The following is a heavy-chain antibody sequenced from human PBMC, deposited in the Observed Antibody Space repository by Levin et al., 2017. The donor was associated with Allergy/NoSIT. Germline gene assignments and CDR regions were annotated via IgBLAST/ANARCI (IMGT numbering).Heavy chain of an antibody. J-gene: IGHJ4*02. D-gene: IGHD2-15*01. CDR1: GFTFSSYA. Sequence: GGSLRLSCAASGFTFSSYAIHWVRQAPGKGLEYVSAINSNGGSTYYASSVKGRFTISRDNSKNTLYLQMGSLGAEDMAVYYCARARRDCTSGTCYSYYFDFWGQGTLVTVSS. V-gene: IGHV3-64*01. CDR3: ARARRDCTSGTCYSYYFDF. CDR2: INSNGGST.